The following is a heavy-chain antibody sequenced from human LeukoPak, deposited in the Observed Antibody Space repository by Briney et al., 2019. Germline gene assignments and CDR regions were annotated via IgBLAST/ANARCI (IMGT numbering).Heavy chain of an antibody. D-gene: IGHD3-9*01. J-gene: IGHJ6*03. CDR2: IKQDGSQK. CDR3: ARVFWLLPEVLSGYYYMDV. V-gene: IGHV3-7*03. Sequence: GGSLRLSCAASGFTLSSYWMSWVRQAPGKGLEWVANIKQDGSQKYYVDSVKGRFTISRDNAKNSLYLQMNSVKAEDTAVYYCARVFWLLPEVLSGYYYMDVWGKGTTVTVSS. CDR1: GFTLSSYW.